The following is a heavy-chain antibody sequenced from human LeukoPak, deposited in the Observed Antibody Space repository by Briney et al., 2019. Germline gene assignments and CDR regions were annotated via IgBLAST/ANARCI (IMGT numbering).Heavy chain of an antibody. D-gene: IGHD1-20*01. V-gene: IGHV4-39*07. Sequence: SETLSLTCTVSGVSITSNTHFWGWIRQPPGKGLEWIGNILYSGTTYYNPSLESRVSISFDTSKNQISLNLNSVTAADTAMYYCATWTYNWSDYWGQGTLIAVSS. CDR1: GVSITSNTHF. J-gene: IGHJ4*02. CDR2: ILYSGTT. CDR3: ATWTYNWSDY.